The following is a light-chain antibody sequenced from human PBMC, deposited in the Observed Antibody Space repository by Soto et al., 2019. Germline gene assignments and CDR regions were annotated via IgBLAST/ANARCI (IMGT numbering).Light chain of an antibody. CDR1: QSVSSY. J-gene: IGKJ2*02. CDR2: AAS. V-gene: IGKV1-39*01. Sequence: EIQMTQSPASLSASPGDRATLTCRASQSVSSYLNWYQQKPGQAPKLLIYAASTMPSGVPSRFSGSGSGTDFTLTISSLQPEDFATYYCQQSYSTPWTFGQGTKLEIK. CDR3: QQSYSTPWT.